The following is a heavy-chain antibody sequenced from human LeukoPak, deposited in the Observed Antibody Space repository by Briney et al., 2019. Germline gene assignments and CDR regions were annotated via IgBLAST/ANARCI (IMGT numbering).Heavy chain of an antibody. V-gene: IGHV1-8*01. CDR2: MNPNSGNT. D-gene: IGHD6-13*01. CDR1: GYTFTSCD. CDR3: ARVFGPYSSSWYWFDP. J-gene: IGHJ5*02. Sequence: ASVKVSCKASGYTFTSCDINWVRQATGQGLEWMGWMNPNSGNTGYAQKFQGRVTMTTDTSTSTAYMELRSLRSDDTAVYYCARVFGPYSSSWYWFDPWGQGTLVTVSS.